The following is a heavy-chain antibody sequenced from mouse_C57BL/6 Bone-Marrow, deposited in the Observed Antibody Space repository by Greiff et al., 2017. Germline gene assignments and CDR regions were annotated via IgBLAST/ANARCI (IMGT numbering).Heavy chain of an antibody. D-gene: IGHD4-1*01. CDR3: ARLGPYYYAMDY. CDR2: ISTYYGDA. J-gene: IGHJ4*01. CDR1: GYTFTDYA. V-gene: IGHV1-67*01. Sequence: QVQLQQSGPELVRPGVSVKISCKGSGYTFTDYAMHWVKQSHAKSLEWIGVISTYYGDASYNQKFKDKATITVDKSSSTAYMALARLTAEDSAVYYCARLGPYYYAMDYWGQGTSVTVSS.